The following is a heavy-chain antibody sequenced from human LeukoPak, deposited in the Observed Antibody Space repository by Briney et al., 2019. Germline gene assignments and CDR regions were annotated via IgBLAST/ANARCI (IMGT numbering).Heavy chain of an antibody. V-gene: IGHV3-13*01. J-gene: IGHJ3*02. CDR1: GFTFSSYD. D-gene: IGHD3-22*01. CDR2: IGTAGDT. CDR3: ARGAYYYDSSDAFDI. Sequence: GGSLRLSCAASGFTFSSYDMHWVRQARGKGLEWVSAIGTAGDTYYPGSVKGRFTISRENAKNSLYLQMNSLRAGDTAVYYCARGAYYYDSSDAFDIWGQGTMVTVSS.